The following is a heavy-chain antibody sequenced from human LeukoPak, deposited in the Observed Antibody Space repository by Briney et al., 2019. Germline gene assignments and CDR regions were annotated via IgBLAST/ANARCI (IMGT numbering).Heavy chain of an antibody. CDR1: GGSISSSSYY. D-gene: IGHD3-9*01. V-gene: IGHV4-39*07. CDR2: IYYSGST. CDR3: ARRRLVTLDY. J-gene: IGHJ4*02. Sequence: SETLSLTCTVSGGSISSSSYYWGWIRQPPGKGLEWIGSIYYSGSTYYNPSLKSRVTISVDTSKNQFSLKLSSVTAADTAVYYCARRRLVTLDYWGQGTLVTVSS.